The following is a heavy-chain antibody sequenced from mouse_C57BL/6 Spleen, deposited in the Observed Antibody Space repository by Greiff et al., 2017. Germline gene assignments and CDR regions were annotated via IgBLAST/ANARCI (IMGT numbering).Heavy chain of an antibody. D-gene: IGHD4-1*01. V-gene: IGHV1-82*01. CDR2: IYPGDGDT. Sequence: QVQLQQSGPELVKPGASVKISCKASGYAFSSSWMNWVKQRPGKGLEWIGRIYPGDGDTNYNGKFKGKATLTADKSSSTAYMQLSSLTSEDSAVYFCARGDPNWDWFAYWGQGTLVTVSA. J-gene: IGHJ3*01. CDR3: ARGDPNWDWFAY. CDR1: GYAFSSSW.